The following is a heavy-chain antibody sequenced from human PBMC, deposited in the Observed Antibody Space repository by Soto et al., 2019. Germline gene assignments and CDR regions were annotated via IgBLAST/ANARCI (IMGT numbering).Heavy chain of an antibody. J-gene: IGHJ4*02. D-gene: IGHD2-2*01. Sequence: ASVKVSCKVSGYTLTELSMHWVRQAPGKGLEWMGGFDPEDGETIYAQKFQGRVTMTEDTSTDTAYMELSSPRSEDTAVYYCAKGHVPEGYFDYWGQGTLVTVSS. CDR3: AKGHVPEGYFDY. CDR1: GYTLTELS. V-gene: IGHV1-24*01. CDR2: FDPEDGET.